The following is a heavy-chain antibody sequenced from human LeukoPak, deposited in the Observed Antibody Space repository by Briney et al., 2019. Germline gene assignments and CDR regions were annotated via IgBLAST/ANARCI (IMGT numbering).Heavy chain of an antibody. Sequence: SETLSLTCTVSGDSITSNTHYWGWIRQPPGKGLEWIGSIYYSGSTYYNPSLKSRVTISVDTSKNQVSLKLSSVTAADTAVYYCARTGYSSGWWDDAFDIWGQGTMVTVSS. CDR3: ARTGYSSGWWDDAFDI. V-gene: IGHV4-39*07. D-gene: IGHD6-19*01. J-gene: IGHJ3*02. CDR2: IYYSGST. CDR1: GDSITSNTHY.